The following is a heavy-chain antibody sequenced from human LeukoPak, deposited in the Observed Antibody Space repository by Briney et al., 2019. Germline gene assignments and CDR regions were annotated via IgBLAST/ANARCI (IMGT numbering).Heavy chain of an antibody. J-gene: IGHJ4*01. CDR3: ASSLRLGELSPLVGFDY. D-gene: IGHD3-16*02. Sequence: PSQTLSLTCTVSGGSSSSGNYFWNWIRQPPGKGLEWIGYIYYSGSTYYNPSLKSRVSISVDTSKNQFSLKLNSVTAADTAVYYCASSLRLGELSPLVGFDYWGQEPWSPSPQ. CDR2: IYYSGST. CDR1: GGSSSSGNYF. V-gene: IGHV4-30-4*01.